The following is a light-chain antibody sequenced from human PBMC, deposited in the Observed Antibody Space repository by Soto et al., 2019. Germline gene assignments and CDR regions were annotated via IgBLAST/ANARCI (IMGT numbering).Light chain of an antibody. V-gene: IGLV1-51*02. J-gene: IGLJ3*02. CDR1: SSNIGNNY. CDR3: GTWDSSLSAWV. CDR2: ENN. Sequence: QSVLTQPPSVSAAPGQKVTISCSGSSSNIGNNYVSWYQQFPGTAPELLIYENNKRPSGIPDRFSGSKSGTSATLGTTGLQTGDEADYYCGTWDSSLSAWVFGGGTKLTVL.